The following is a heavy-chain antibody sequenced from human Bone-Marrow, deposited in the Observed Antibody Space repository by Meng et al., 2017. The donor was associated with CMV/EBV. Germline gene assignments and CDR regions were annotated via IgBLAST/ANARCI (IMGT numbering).Heavy chain of an antibody. D-gene: IGHD2-2*01. CDR3: ASSTSVTGFGY. Sequence: SCKASGGTFRSYTISWVRQAPGQGLEWMGRIIPILGIANYAQKFQGRVTITADKSTSTAYMELSSPRSEDTAVYYCASSTSVTGFGYWGQGTLVTVSS. V-gene: IGHV1-69*02. J-gene: IGHJ4*02. CDR1: GGTFRSYT. CDR2: IIPILGIA.